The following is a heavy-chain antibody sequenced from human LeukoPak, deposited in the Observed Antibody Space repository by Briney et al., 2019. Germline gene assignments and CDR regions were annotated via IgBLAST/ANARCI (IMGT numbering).Heavy chain of an antibody. Sequence: ASVKVSCKASGYTFTSYAMNWVRQAPGQGLEWMGWIDHKSGGTIYAQKFQGRVTMTRDTSITTAYMELSRLRSDDTAVYYCAGGYCSSTDCYVGWFDPWGQGTLVTVSS. CDR3: AGGYCSSTDCYVGWFDP. V-gene: IGHV1-2*02. CDR1: GYTFTSYA. CDR2: IDHKSGGT. J-gene: IGHJ5*02. D-gene: IGHD2-2*01.